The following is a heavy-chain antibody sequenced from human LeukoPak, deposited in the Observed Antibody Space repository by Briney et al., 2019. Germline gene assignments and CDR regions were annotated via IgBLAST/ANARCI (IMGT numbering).Heavy chain of an antibody. Sequence: GGSLRLSCAASGFTFSSYSMNWVRQAPGKGLEWVSSISSSSSYIYYADSVKGRFTISRDNAKNSLYLQMNSLRAEDTAVYYCARSPPWVAGTGYDYWGQGTLVTVSS. CDR3: ARSPPWVAGTGYDY. J-gene: IGHJ4*02. CDR1: GFTFSSYS. D-gene: IGHD6-19*01. CDR2: ISSSSSYI. V-gene: IGHV3-21*01.